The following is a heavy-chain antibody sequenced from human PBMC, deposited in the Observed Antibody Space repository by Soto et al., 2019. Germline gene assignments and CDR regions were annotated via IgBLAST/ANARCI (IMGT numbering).Heavy chain of an antibody. V-gene: IGHV1-69*06. CDR1: GGTFSSYA. Sequence: GASVKVFCKASGGTFSSYAISWVRQAPGQGLEWMGGIIPIFGTANYAQKFQGRVTITADKSTSTAYMELSSLRSEETAVYYCARAGAKSSITGTTGDYYYGMDVWGQGTTVTVS. CDR2: IIPIFGTA. J-gene: IGHJ6*02. CDR3: ARAGAKSSITGTTGDYYYGMDV. D-gene: IGHD1-7*01.